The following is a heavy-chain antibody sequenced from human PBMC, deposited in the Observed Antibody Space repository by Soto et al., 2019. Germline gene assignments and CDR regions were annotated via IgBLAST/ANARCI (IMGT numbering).Heavy chain of an antibody. Sequence: QVQLVESGGGVVQPGRSLRLSCAASGFTFSSYGMHWVRQAPGKGLEWVAVRSYDGSNKYYADSVKGRFTISRDNSKNTLYLQMNSLRAEDTAVYYCAKDRSTYAGFDPWGQGTLVTVSS. CDR1: GFTFSSYG. CDR2: RSYDGSNK. D-gene: IGHD2-2*01. J-gene: IGHJ5*02. CDR3: AKDRSTYAGFDP. V-gene: IGHV3-30*18.